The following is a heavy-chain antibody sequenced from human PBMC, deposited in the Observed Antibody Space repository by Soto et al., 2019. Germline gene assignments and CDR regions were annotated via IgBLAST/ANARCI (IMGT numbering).Heavy chain of an antibody. CDR3: ASSLTPSYSSPFPHGY. CDR2: ISSSGGTI. CDR1: GFTFSSYE. D-gene: IGHD6-6*01. V-gene: IGHV3-48*03. Sequence: PGGSLRLSCAASGFTFSSYEMNWVRQAPGKGLEWVSYISSSGGTIYYADSVKGRFTISRDNAKNSLYLQMNSLRAEDTAVYYCASSLTPSYSSPFPHGYWGQGTLVTVSS. J-gene: IGHJ4*02.